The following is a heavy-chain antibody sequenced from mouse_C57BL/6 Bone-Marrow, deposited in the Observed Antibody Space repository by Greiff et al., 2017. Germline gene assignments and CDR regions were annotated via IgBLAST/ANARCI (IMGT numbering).Heavy chain of an antibody. V-gene: IGHV1-69*01. Sequence: QVQLQQPGAELVMPGASVKLSCKASGYTFTSYWMHWVKQRPGQGLEWIGEIDPSDSYTNYNQKFKGKSTLTVDKSSSTDYMQLSSLTSEDSAVYYCASEDYAMDYWGQGTSVTVSS. CDR3: ASEDYAMDY. CDR1: GYTFTSYW. J-gene: IGHJ4*01. CDR2: IDPSDSYT.